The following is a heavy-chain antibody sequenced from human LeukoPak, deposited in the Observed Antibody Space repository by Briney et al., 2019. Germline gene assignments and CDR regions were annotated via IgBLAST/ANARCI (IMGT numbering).Heavy chain of an antibody. D-gene: IGHD3-22*01. V-gene: IGHV1-8*01. Sequence: ASVKVSCKASGYTFTSYDSNWVRQATGQGLEWMGWMNPNSGNTGYAQKFQGRVTMTRNTSISTAYMELSSLRSEDTAVYYCARVTPGYYDSSGYPDYWGQGTLVTVSS. CDR3: ARVTPGYYDSSGYPDY. CDR1: GYTFTSYD. J-gene: IGHJ4*02. CDR2: MNPNSGNT.